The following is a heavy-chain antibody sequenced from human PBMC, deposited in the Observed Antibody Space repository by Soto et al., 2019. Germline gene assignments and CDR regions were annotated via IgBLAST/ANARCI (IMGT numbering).Heavy chain of an antibody. V-gene: IGHV1-69*13. CDR2: IIPIFGTA. D-gene: IGHD6-19*01. CDR1: GGTFSSYA. Sequence: ASVKVSCKASGGTFSSYAISWVRQAPGQGLEWMGGIIPIFGTANYAQKFQGRVTITADESTSTAYMELSSLRSEDTAVYYCASLAVAGAPYYFDYWGQGTLVTVSS. CDR3: ASLAVAGAPYYFDY. J-gene: IGHJ4*02.